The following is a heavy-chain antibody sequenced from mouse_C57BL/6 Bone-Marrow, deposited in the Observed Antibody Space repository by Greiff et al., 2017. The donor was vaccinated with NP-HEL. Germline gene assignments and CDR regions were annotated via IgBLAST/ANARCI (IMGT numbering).Heavy chain of an antibody. Sequence: EVQLQQSGGGLVKPGGSLKLSCAASGFTFSDYGMHWVRQAPEKGLEWVAYISSGSSTIYYADTVKGRFTISRDNAKNTLFLQMTSLRSEDTAMYYCASAQSWFAYWGQGTLVTVSA. D-gene: IGHD3-2*02. CDR2: ISSGSSTI. CDR1: GFTFSDYG. J-gene: IGHJ3*01. CDR3: ASAQSWFAY. V-gene: IGHV5-17*01.